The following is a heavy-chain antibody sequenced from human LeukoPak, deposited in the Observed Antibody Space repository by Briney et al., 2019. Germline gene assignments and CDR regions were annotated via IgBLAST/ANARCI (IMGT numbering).Heavy chain of an antibody. CDR3: ARDRSGSLDY. Sequence: GRSLRLFCAASGFTFSSYAMHWVRQAPGKGLEWVAVISYDGSNKYYADSVKGRFTIPRDNSKNTLYLQMNSLRAEDTAVYYCARDRSGSLDYWGQGTLVTVSS. V-gene: IGHV3-30-3*01. D-gene: IGHD1-26*01. J-gene: IGHJ4*02. CDR1: GFTFSSYA. CDR2: ISYDGSNK.